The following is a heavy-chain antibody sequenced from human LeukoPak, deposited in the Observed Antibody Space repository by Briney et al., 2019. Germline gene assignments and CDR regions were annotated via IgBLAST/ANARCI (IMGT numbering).Heavy chain of an antibody. CDR1: GFTFRKYA. CDR2: ISYDGTHK. CDR3: ARVQLFCSDGSCSAHNWFDP. D-gene: IGHD6-13*01. Sequence: GGSLRLPRSACGFTFRKYAFHWVREAPGKGLELVSIISYDGTHKYYADSVKGRFTISRDDSKNKLFLQMNSLRPADTAVYYCARVQLFCSDGSCSAHNWFDPWGPGTLVTVSS. J-gene: IGHJ5*02. V-gene: IGHV3-30*04.